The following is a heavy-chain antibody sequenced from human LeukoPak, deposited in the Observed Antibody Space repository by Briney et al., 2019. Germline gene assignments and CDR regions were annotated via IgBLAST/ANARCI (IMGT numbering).Heavy chain of an antibody. J-gene: IGHJ4*02. CDR2: IHYSGST. CDR1: GASISNYY. V-gene: IGHV4-59*06. D-gene: IGHD2-15*01. Sequence: PSETLSLTCTVSGASISNYYWSWIRQHPGKGLEWIGYIHYSGSTYYNPSLKSRVTISVDTSKKQFSLKLSSVTAADTAVYYCARVGVAAKSSRYFDYWGQGTLVTVSS. CDR3: ARVGVAAKSSRYFDY.